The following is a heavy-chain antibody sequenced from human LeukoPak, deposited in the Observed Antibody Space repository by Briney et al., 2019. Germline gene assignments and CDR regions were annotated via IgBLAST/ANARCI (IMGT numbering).Heavy chain of an antibody. D-gene: IGHD2-2*01. J-gene: IGHJ5*02. CDR1: GGSISSSRYY. CDR3: ARDIVVVPAAWFDP. Sequence: SETLSLTCTVSGGSISSSRYYWGWIRQPAGKGLEWIGRIYTSGSTNYNPSLKSRVTMSVDTSKNQFSLKLSSVTAADTAVYYCARDIVVVPAAWFDPWGQGTLVTVSS. V-gene: IGHV4-61*02. CDR2: IYTSGST.